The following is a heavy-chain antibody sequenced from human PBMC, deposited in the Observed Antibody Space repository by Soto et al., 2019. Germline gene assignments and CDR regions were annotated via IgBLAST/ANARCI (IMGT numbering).Heavy chain of an antibody. Sequence: QVQLQESGPGLVKPSETLSLTCTVSGGSISSYYWSWIRQPPGKGLEWIGYIYYSGSTNYNPSLTSRVTISVDTSKNQFSLKLSSVTAADTAVYYCARHRHYDILTGYRLPRPRYFDLWVRGTLVTVSS. V-gene: IGHV4-59*08. D-gene: IGHD3-9*01. CDR1: GGSISSYY. CDR2: IYYSGST. CDR3: ARHRHYDILTGYRLPRPRYFDL. J-gene: IGHJ2*01.